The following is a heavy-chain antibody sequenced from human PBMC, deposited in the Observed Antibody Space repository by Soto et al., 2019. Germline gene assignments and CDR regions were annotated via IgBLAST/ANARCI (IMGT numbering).Heavy chain of an antibody. CDR3: ARLLVGGTNFDY. CDR1: GFTFSSYA. J-gene: IGHJ4*02. Sequence: PGGSLRLSCAASGFTFSSYAMHWVRQAPGKGLEWVAVISYDGSNKYYADSVKGRFTISRDNSKNTLYLQMNSLRAEDTAVYYCARLLVGGTNFDYWGQGTLVTVSS. V-gene: IGHV3-30-3*01. CDR2: ISYDGSNK. D-gene: IGHD1-26*01.